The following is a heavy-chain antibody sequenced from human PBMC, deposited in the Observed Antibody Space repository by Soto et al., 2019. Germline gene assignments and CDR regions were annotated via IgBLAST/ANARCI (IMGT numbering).Heavy chain of an antibody. CDR2: ISWNSGNI. V-gene: IGHV3-9*01. D-gene: IGHD5-18*01. CDR3: VRSKGGYSYGTPFDY. CDR1: GFTFDDYA. Sequence: EVQLEESGGALVQPDRSLRLSSAASGFTFDDYAMYWVRQVLGKGLEWVSSISWNSGNIDYADSVKGRFTTSRDNAKNSLYLQMNSLRPEDTALYYCVRSKGGYSYGTPFDYWGQGTLVTVSS. J-gene: IGHJ4*02.